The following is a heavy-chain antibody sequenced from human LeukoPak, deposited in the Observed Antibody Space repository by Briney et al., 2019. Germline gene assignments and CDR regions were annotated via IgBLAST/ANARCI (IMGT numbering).Heavy chain of an antibody. V-gene: IGHV4-61*02. J-gene: IGHJ4*02. D-gene: IGHD5-24*01. Sequence: PSETLSLTCTVSGGSISSDNYYGNWIRQPAGKGLEWMGRIYTSGSTNYNPSLKTRVPISIDTSKNQFSLKLTSVTAADTAVYYCLLRRDGYTHFDYWGQGTLVTVSS. CDR3: LLRRDGYTHFDY. CDR2: IYTSGST. CDR1: GGSISSDNYY.